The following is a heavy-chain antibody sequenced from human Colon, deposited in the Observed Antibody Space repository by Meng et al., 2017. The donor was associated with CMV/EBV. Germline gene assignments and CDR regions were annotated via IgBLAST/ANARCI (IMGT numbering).Heavy chain of an antibody. CDR3: VRGHYDGA. D-gene: IGHD3-16*01. Sequence: GESLKISCTVSRFSFSDFWMNWVRQAPGKGLEWVANIKADGSETYYADSVKGRFIISRDNAKNSLYLQINSLRVEDTAVYFCVRGHYDGAWGHGTLVTVSS. J-gene: IGHJ4*03. CDR1: RFSFSDFW. V-gene: IGHV3-7*04. CDR2: IKADGSET.